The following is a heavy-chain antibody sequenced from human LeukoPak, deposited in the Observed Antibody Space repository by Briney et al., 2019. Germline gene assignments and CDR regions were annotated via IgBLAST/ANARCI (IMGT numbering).Heavy chain of an antibody. J-gene: IGHJ6*03. CDR2: ISWNSGSI. Sequence: GGSLRLSCAASGFTFDDYAMHWVRQAPGKGLEWVSGISWNSGSIGYADSVKGRFTISRDNAKNSLYLQMNSLRAEDTALYYCAKGPYYYYYMDVWGKGTTVTISS. CDR3: AKGPYYYYYMDV. CDR1: GFTFDDYA. V-gene: IGHV3-9*01.